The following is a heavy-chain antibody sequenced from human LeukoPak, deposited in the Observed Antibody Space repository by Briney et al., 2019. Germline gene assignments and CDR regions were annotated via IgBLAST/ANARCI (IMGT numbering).Heavy chain of an antibody. Sequence: GESLKISCKGSGYSFTSYWIGWVRQMPGKGLEWMGIIYPGDSDTRYSPSFQGQVTISADKSISTAYLQWSSLKASDTAMYYCARLGYYGSGSSPYNWFDPWGQGTLVTVSS. CDR2: IYPGDSDT. CDR1: GYSFTSYW. J-gene: IGHJ5*02. V-gene: IGHV5-51*01. D-gene: IGHD3-10*01. CDR3: ARLGYYGSGSSPYNWFDP.